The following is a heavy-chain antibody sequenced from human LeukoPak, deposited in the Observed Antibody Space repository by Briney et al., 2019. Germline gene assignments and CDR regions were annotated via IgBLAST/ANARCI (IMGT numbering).Heavy chain of an antibody. CDR2: INHSGST. Sequence: PSETLSLTCAVYGGSFSGYYWSWIRQPPGKGLEWIGEINHSGSTNYNPSLKSRVTISVDTSKNQFSLKLSSVTAADTAAYYCARDGFGSGSIDYWGQGTLVTVSS. CDR3: ARDGFGSGSIDY. CDR1: GGSFSGYY. D-gene: IGHD3-10*01. J-gene: IGHJ4*02. V-gene: IGHV4-34*01.